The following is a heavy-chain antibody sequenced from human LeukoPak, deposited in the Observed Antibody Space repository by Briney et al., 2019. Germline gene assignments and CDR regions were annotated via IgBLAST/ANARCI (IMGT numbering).Heavy chain of an antibody. CDR1: GDSISSSTYY. Sequence: RTSETLSLTCTVSGDSISSSTYYWSWIRQPAGKGLEWIGRIYTTESANYNPSLKSRVTMSLDTSKNQFSLSLISVTAADTAVYYCARDEGCRGGNCPAFDSWGQGTLVTVSS. J-gene: IGHJ4*02. D-gene: IGHD4-23*01. CDR2: IYTTESA. V-gene: IGHV4-61*02. CDR3: ARDEGCRGGNCPAFDS.